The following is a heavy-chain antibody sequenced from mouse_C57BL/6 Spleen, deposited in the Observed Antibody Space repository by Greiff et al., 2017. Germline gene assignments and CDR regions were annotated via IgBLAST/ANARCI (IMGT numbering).Heavy chain of an antibody. CDR2: IYPGDGDT. D-gene: IGHD2-2*01. V-gene: IGHV1-82*01. Sequence: QVQLQQSGPELVQPGASVKISCKASGYAFSSSWMNWVKQRPGKGLEWLGRIYPGDGDTNYNGQFKGQATLTADNSSRTSYMQLSGLASEDSAVYFCARGGVTTDYWGQGTTLTVSS. CDR1: GYAFSSSW. J-gene: IGHJ2*01. CDR3: ARGGVTTDY.